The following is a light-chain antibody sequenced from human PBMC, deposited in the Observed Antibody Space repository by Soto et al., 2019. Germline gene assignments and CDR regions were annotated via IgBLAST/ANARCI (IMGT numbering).Light chain of an antibody. J-gene: IGLJ3*02. CDR1: SSDVGGYDF. Sequence: QSALTQPRSVSGSPGQSVTISCTGTSSDVGGYDFVSWYQHHPGTAPKLMIHDVSERPSGVPDRFSGSKSGNTASLTISGLQAEDEADYYCCSYAGSNNWLFGGGTKLTVL. CDR3: CSYAGSNNWL. CDR2: DVS. V-gene: IGLV2-11*01.